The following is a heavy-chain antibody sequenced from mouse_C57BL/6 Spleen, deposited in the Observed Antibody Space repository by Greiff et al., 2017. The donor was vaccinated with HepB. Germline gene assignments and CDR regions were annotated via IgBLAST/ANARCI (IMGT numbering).Heavy chain of an antibody. CDR2: IDPSDSYT. V-gene: IGHV1-69*01. J-gene: IGHJ4*01. CDR1: GYTFTSYW. D-gene: IGHD2-3*01. CDR3: ALYDGYSYAMHY. Sequence: QVQLQQPGAELVMPGASVKLSCKASGYTFTSYWMHWVKQRPGQGLEWIGEIDPSDSYTNYNQKFKGKSTLTVDKSSSTAYMQLSSLTSEDSAVYYCALYDGYSYAMHYWGQGTSVTDSS.